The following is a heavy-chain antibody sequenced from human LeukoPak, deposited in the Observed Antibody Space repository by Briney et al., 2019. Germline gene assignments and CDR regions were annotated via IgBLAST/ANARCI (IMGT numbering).Heavy chain of an antibody. CDR1: GGSFSGYY. V-gene: IGHV4-34*01. J-gene: IGHJ5*02. D-gene: IGHD2-2*01. Sequence: SETLSLTCAVYGGSFSGYYWSWIRQPPGKGLEWIGEINHSGSTNYNPSLKSRVTISVDTSKNQFSLKLSFVTAADTAVYYCARGPLGYCSSTSSAPPACGGFDPWGQGTLVTVSS. CDR3: ARGPLGYCSSTSSAPPACGGFDP. CDR2: INHSGST.